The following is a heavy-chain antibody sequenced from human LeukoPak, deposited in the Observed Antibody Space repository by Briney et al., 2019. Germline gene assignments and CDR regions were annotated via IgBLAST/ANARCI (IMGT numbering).Heavy chain of an antibody. CDR3: AKDRAARNGMDV. J-gene: IGHJ6*02. Sequence: SETLSLTCTVSGGSISSSSYYWGWIRQPPGKGLEWIGSIYYSGSTYYNPSLKSRVTMSVEPSKNQFSLNLTSVTAADTAVYYCAKDRAARNGMDVWGHGTTVTVSS. CDR2: IYYSGST. D-gene: IGHD6-6*01. V-gene: IGHV4-39*07. CDR1: GGSISSSSYY.